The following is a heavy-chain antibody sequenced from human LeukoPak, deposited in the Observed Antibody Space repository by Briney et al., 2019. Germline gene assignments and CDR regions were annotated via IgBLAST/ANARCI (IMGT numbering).Heavy chain of an antibody. V-gene: IGHV3-30*03. CDR3: ARYAEYAVSTPCY. CDR1: GXTFSSYG. Sequence: GGSLRLSCAASGXTFSSYGMHWVCQAPGKGLEWVAVLSYDGNYKYYADSVKGRFAISRDNSENTLYLQMNSLRAEDTAVYYCARYAEYAVSTPCYWGQGTLVTVSA. CDR2: LSYDGNYK. J-gene: IGHJ4*02. D-gene: IGHD2-8*01.